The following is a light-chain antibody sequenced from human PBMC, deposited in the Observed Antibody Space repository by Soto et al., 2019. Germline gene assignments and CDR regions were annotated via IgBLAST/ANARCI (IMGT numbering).Light chain of an antibody. V-gene: IGLV2-8*01. CDR1: KNDIGVYDF. J-gene: IGLJ1*01. Sequence: QSALTQPPSASGSPGQSVTISCTGTKNDIGVYDFVSWYQHHPGKGPRLIIYEVVQRPSGVPDRFSGSKSGNTASLTVSGLQAADEGDYFCKSYAGSNTYVFGSGTKLTVL. CDR3: KSYAGSNTYV. CDR2: EVV.